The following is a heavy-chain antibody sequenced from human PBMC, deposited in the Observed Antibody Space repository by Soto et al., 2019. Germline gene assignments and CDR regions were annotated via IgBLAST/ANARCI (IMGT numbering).Heavy chain of an antibody. V-gene: IGHV4-38-2*02. J-gene: IGHJ5*02. CDR1: GDSISRGYH. CDR2: IYHSGST. Sequence: PSETLSLTCTVSGDSISRGYHWAWIRQPPGKGLEWVASIYHSGSTYYNPSLKSRVTISVDTSKNQFSLKLSSVTAADTAVYYCASQVIVVVVAPTGPVGFDPWGQGTLVTVSS. D-gene: IGHD2-15*01. CDR3: ASQVIVVVVAPTGPVGFDP.